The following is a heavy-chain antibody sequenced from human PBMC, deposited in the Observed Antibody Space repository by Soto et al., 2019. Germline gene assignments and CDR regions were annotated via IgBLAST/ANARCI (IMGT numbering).Heavy chain of an antibody. Sequence: ASVKVSCKASGYTFTSYGISWVRQAPGQGLEWMGRISAYNGNTNYAQKLQGRVTMTTDTSTSTAYMELRSLRSDDTAVYYCARVLGYCSSTSCYGWFDPWGQGTLVTVSS. D-gene: IGHD2-2*01. V-gene: IGHV1-18*01. CDR1: GYTFTSYG. CDR3: ARVLGYCSSTSCYGWFDP. J-gene: IGHJ5*02. CDR2: ISAYNGNT.